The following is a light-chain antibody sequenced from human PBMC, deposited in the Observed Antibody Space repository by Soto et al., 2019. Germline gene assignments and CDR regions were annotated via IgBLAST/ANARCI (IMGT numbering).Light chain of an antibody. CDR2: GAS. Sequence: EIVLTQSPGTLSLSPGERATLSCRASQSVSSSALAWYQQKPGQAPRRLIYGASSRATGIPDRFSGSGSGTDFTLTISRLEPEDFAVYYCQYYGTSPQTFGQGTKMDIK. CDR3: QYYGTSPQT. CDR1: QSVSSSA. V-gene: IGKV3-20*01. J-gene: IGKJ1*01.